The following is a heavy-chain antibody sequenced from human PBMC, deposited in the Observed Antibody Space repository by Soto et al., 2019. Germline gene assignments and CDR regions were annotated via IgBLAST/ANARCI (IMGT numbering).Heavy chain of an antibody. CDR2: SYYSGST. J-gene: IGHJ6*02. V-gene: IGHV4-31*03. D-gene: IGHD2-21*02. CDR3: ARVCGGDCHYGMDV. Sequence: QVQLQESGPGLVKPSQTLSLTCTVSGGSISSGGYYWSWIRQHPGKGLAWIGYSYYSGSTYYNPSLKRRVTISVDTSKNQFSLKLSSVTAAGTAVYYCARVCGGDCHYGMDVWGQGTTVTVSS. CDR1: GGSISSGGYY.